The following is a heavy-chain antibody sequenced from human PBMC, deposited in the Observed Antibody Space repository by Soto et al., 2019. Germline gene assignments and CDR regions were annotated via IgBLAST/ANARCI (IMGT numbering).Heavy chain of an antibody. Sequence: PSQTLSLTCAISGDSVSGNSAAWNWIRQSPSRGLEWLGRTYYRSKWYNDYAVSVKSRITVTPDTSKNQFSLHLNSVTPEDTAVYDCASEFPDYESGDSYFDHWGQGTLVTVSS. J-gene: IGHJ4*02. CDR2: TYYRSKWYN. CDR3: ASEFPDYESGDSYFDH. D-gene: IGHD3-22*01. CDR1: GDSVSGNSAA. V-gene: IGHV6-1*01.